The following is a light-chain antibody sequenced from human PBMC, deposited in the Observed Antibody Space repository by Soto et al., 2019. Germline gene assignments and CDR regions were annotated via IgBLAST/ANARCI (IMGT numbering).Light chain of an antibody. CDR2: GAS. CDR1: QSVSSN. V-gene: IGKV3-15*01. Sequence: ETVMTQSPATLSVSPGERATLSCRASQSVSSNLAWYQQKPGQAPRLLIYGASTRATGIPARFSGSGSGTEFTLTISSLQSEDFATYYCLQHNSYPFTFGPGTKVDIK. J-gene: IGKJ3*01. CDR3: LQHNSYPFT.